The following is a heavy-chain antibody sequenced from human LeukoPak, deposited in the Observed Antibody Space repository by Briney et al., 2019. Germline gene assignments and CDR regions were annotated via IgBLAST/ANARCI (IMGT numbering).Heavy chain of an antibody. CDR3: VRGPPWYFDL. Sequence: PGGSLRLSCAASGFTFSSYGMHWVRQAPGKGLEWVAFIRFDGSNKYYADSVKGRFTISRDNSKNTLYLQMKSLRVEDTAVYYCVRGPPWYFDLWGRGTLVTVSS. V-gene: IGHV3-30*02. CDR2: IRFDGSNK. D-gene: IGHD6-25*01. CDR1: GFTFSSYG. J-gene: IGHJ2*01.